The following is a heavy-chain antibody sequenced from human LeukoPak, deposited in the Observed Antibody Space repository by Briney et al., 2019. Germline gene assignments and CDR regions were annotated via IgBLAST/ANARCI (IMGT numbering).Heavy chain of an antibody. D-gene: IGHD3-22*01. V-gene: IGHV4-34*01. CDR1: GGSFSGYY. Sequence: SETLSLTCAVYGGSFSGYYWSWIRQPPGKGLEWIGEINHSGSTNYNPSLKSRVTISVDTSKSQFSLKLSSVTAADTAVYYCARGAQTYYDRAPVDYWGQGTLVTVSS. J-gene: IGHJ4*02. CDR2: INHSGST. CDR3: ARGAQTYYDRAPVDY.